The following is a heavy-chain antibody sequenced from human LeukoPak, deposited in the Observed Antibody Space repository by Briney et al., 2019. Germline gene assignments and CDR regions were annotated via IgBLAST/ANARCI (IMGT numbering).Heavy chain of an antibody. CDR2: IYYSGTT. J-gene: IGHJ4*02. CDR3: ARSPRSYYGSRSWIDY. Sequence: SETLSLTCTVSGGSISTTSYYWGWLRQPPGKGLEWIVSIYYSGTTYYNPSLKSRVTISVDTSKNQFSLKVSSVTATDTAVYYCARSPRSYYGSRSWIDYWGQGTLVTVSS. V-gene: IGHV4-39*01. CDR1: GGSISTTSYY. D-gene: IGHD3-10*01.